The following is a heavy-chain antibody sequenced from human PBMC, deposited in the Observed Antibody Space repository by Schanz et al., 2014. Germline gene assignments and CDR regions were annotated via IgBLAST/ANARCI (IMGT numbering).Heavy chain of an antibody. CDR3: AKVAEEGPHINNWGGDYFDF. CDR1: RSTFSSYT. J-gene: IGHJ4*02. D-gene: IGHD3-16*01. Sequence: QVQLVQSGAEVKKPGSSVKVSCKASRSTFSSYTISWVRQARGQGLEWVGRFIPILDVGNYAQQFQGRVTFTADKSTSTAYMELSSLTSEDTAVYYCAKVAEEGPHINNWGGDYFDFWGQGTLVTVSS. CDR2: FIPILDVG. V-gene: IGHV1-69*02.